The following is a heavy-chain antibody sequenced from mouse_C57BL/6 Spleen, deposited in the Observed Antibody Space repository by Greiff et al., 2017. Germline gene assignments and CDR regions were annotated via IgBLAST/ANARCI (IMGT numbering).Heavy chain of an antibody. J-gene: IGHJ2*01. D-gene: IGHD1-1*01. CDR3: ARLNYGSSYLYYFDY. Sequence: EVKLMESGGGLVQPGGSLSLSCAASGFTFTDYYMSWVRQPPGKALEWLGFIRNKANGYTTEYSASVKGRFTISRDNSQSILYLQMNALRAEDSATYYCARLNYGSSYLYYFDYWGQGTTLTVSS. CDR1: GFTFTDYY. CDR2: IRNKANGYTT. V-gene: IGHV7-3*01.